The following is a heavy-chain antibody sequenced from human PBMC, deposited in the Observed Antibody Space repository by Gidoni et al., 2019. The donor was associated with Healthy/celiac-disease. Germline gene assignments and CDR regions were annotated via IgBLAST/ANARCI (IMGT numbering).Heavy chain of an antibody. CDR2: IYYSGST. CDR1: GGSISSSSYY. D-gene: IGHD3-3*01. V-gene: IGHV4-39*01. J-gene: IGHJ6*02. CDR3: ARHLGYDFWSGYYMDYGMDV. Sequence: QLQLQESGPGLVKPSETLSLTCTVSGGSISSSSYYWGWIRQPPGKGLEWIGSIYYSGSTYYNPSLKSRVTISVDTSKNQFSLKLSSVTAADTAVYYCARHLGYDFWSGYYMDYGMDVWGQGTTVTVSS.